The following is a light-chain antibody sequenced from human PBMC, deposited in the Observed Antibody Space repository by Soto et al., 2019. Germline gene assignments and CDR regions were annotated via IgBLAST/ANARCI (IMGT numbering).Light chain of an antibody. CDR1: QSISGTF. CDR2: GAS. V-gene: IGKV3-20*01. CDR3: QQYDNLSWT. J-gene: IGKJ1*01. Sequence: VLTHSPYTLSLPPGERATLSCRAGQSISGTFLNWYQQKPGQAPRLLIYGASNRATGTPDRFSGSGSGTDFTLTISRLEPEDFAVYFCQQYDNLSWTFGQGTKVDIK.